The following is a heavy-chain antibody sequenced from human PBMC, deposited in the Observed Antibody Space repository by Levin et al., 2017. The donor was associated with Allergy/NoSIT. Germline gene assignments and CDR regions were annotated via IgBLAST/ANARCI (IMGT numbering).Heavy chain of an antibody. CDR1: GFTFSSYA. V-gene: IGHV3-23*01. D-gene: IGHD6-6*01. Sequence: GESLKISCAASGFTFSSYAMSWVRQAPGKGLEWVSAISGSGGSTYYADSVKGRFTISRDNSKNTLYLQMNSLRAEDTAVYYCAKDHQQLVRGFYYFDYWGQGTLVTVSS. CDR2: ISGSGGST. CDR3: AKDHQQLVRGFYYFDY. J-gene: IGHJ4*02.